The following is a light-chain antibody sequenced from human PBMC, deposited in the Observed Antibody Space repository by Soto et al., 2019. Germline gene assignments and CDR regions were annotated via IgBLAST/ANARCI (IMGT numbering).Light chain of an antibody. CDR1: SSDVGGYNL. J-gene: IGLJ2*01. Sequence: QSALTQPASVSGSPGQSITISCTGTSSDVGGYNLVSWYQQHPGKAPKLMIYEGSKRPSGVSNRFSGSKSGNTASLTISGLQAGDEADYYCWSYAGKSTVVFGGGTKLTVL. CDR3: WSYAGKSTVV. CDR2: EGS. V-gene: IGLV2-23*01.